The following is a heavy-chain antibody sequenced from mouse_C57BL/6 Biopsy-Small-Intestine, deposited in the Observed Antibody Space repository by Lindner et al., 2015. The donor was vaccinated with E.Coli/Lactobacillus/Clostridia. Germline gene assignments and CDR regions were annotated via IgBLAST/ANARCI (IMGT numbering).Heavy chain of an antibody. CDR3: ARSRSYGSSWDYAMDY. J-gene: IGHJ4*01. Sequence: VQLQESGPELVKPGASVKISCKASGYAFSSSWMNWVEQRPGKGLEWIGRIYPGDGDTNYNGKFKGKATLTADKSSSTAYMQLSSLTSEDSAVYFCARSRSYGSSWDYAMDYWGQGTSVTVSS. D-gene: IGHD1-1*01. CDR1: GYAFSSSW. V-gene: IGHV1-82*01. CDR2: IYPGDGDT.